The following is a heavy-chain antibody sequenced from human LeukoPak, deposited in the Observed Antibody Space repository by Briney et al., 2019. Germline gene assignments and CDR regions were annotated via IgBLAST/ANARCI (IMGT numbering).Heavy chain of an antibody. J-gene: IGHJ5*02. CDR1: GYTFTSYD. CDR2: MNPNSGNT. Sequence: ASVKVSCKASGYTFTSYDINWVRQATGQGLEWMGWMNPNSGNTGYAQKFQGRVTMTRNTSINTAYMELSSLLSEDTAVYYCARGPSCSYLTMSCPYWFDPLGQATLVTVSS. D-gene: IGHD4/OR15-4a*01. CDR3: ARGPSCSYLTMSCPYWFDP. V-gene: IGHV1-8*01.